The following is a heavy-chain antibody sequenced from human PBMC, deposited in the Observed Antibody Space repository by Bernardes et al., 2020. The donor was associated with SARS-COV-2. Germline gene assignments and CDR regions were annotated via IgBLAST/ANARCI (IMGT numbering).Heavy chain of an antibody. CDR3: ARLEYSSSSQEVRYFPH. CDR2: IYYSGNS. J-gene: IGHJ1*01. CDR1: GGSISSYY. V-gene: IGHV4-59*08. Sequence: SETLSLTCTVSGGSISSYYWSWIRQPPGKGLEWIGYIYYSGNSNYNPSLKSRVTISVDTSKNQLSLWVSSVTAADTAVYYCARLEYSSSSQEVRYFPHWGQGTLVTVSS. D-gene: IGHD6-6*01.